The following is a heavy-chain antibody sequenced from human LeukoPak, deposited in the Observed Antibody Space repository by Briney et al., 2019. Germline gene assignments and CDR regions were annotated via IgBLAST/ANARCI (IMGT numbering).Heavy chain of an antibody. Sequence: PSQTLSLTCTVSGGSISSGGYYWSWIRQPPGKGLEWIGYIYHSGSTYYNPSLKSRVTISVDRSKNQFSLKLSSVTAADTAVYYCARDDSIVGASGAFDIWGQGTMVTVSS. CDR3: ARDDSIVGASGAFDI. D-gene: IGHD1-26*01. CDR2: IYHSGST. CDR1: GGSISSGGYY. J-gene: IGHJ3*02. V-gene: IGHV4-30-2*01.